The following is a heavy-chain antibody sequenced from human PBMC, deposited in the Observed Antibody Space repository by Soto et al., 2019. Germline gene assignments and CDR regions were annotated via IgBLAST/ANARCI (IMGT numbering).Heavy chain of an antibody. D-gene: IGHD6-13*01. CDR2: IYYSGST. V-gene: IGHV4-39*01. J-gene: IGHJ5*02. CDR1: GGSISSSSYY. Sequence: SETLSLTCTVSGGSISSSSYYWGWIRQPPGKGLEWIGSIYYSGSTYYNPSLKSRVTISVETSKNQFSLKLSSVTAADTAVYYCARQIAAAGLGDWFDPWGQGTLVTVSS. CDR3: ARQIAAAGLGDWFDP.